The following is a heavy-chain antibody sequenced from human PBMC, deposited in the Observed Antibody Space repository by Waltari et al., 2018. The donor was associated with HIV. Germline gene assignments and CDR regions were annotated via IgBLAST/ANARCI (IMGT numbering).Heavy chain of an antibody. V-gene: IGHV3-23*01. CDR3: EKGRIAQGEGPPPGVDFDY. D-gene: IGHD6-13*01. J-gene: IGHJ4*02. CDR2: IRGSGGST. CDR1: GFTFSSYA. Sequence: EVQLLESGGGLVQPGGSLRLSCAASGFTFSSYAMSWVRQAPGKGLEWVSAIRGSGGSTYYADSVKGRFTISRDNSKNTLYLQMNSLRAEDTAVYYCEKGRIAQGEGPPPGVDFDYWGQGTLVTVSS.